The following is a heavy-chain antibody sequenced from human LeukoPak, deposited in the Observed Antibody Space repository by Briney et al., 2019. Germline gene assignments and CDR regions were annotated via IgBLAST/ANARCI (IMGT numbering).Heavy chain of an antibody. D-gene: IGHD5-12*01. V-gene: IGHV1-2*02. CDR2: INPNSGGT. CDR3: ARVGAHGYEAGY. J-gene: IGHJ4*02. CDR1: GYTFTGYY. Sequence: ASVKVSCKASGYTFTGYYMHWVRQAPVKGLEWMGWINPNSGGTNYAQKFQGRVTMTRDTSISTAYMELSRLRSDDTAVYYCARVGAHGYEAGYWGQGTLVTVSS.